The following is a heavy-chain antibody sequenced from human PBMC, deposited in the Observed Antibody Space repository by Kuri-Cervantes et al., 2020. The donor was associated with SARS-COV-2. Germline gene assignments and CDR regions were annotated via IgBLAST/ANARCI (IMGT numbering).Heavy chain of an antibody. J-gene: IGHJ6*02. CDR3: ARDLIRGYSYGFFGMDV. CDR2: INPNSGGT. CDR1: GYTFTGYY. V-gene: IGHV1-2*04. D-gene: IGHD5-18*01. Sequence: ASVKVSCKGSGYTFTGYYMHWVRQAPGQGLEWMGWINPNSGGTDYAQKFQGWVTMTRDTSISTAYMELSRLRSDDTAVYYCARDLIRGYSYGFFGMDVWGQGTTVTVSS.